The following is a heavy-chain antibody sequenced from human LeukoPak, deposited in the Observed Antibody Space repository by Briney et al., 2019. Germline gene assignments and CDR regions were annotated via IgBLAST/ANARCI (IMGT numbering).Heavy chain of an antibody. CDR3: ARDPDSSYEWGPFDP. CDR2: TYYRSKWSN. CDR1: GDSVSSNRAS. V-gene: IGHV6-1*01. D-gene: IGHD6-6*01. J-gene: IGHJ5*02. Sequence: SQTLSLTSAVSGDSVSSNRASWNWIRQSPSGGLEWLGRTYYRSKWSNDYADSVKSRITISPDPSKNEFSLQLNSVTPEDTAVYYCARDPDSSYEWGPFDPWGQGTLVTVSS.